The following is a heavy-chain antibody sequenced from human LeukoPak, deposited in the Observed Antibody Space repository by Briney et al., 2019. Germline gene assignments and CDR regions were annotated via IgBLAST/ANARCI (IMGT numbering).Heavy chain of an antibody. J-gene: IGHJ4*02. CDR1: GFTFSSYW. V-gene: IGHV3-7*01. CDR3: ARHVRKVRGPPIRYFDY. D-gene: IGHD3-10*01. Sequence: GGSLRLSCTVSGFTFSSYWMNWVRQAPGKGPEWVASIKQDGSEKCYLDSVKGRFTISRDNAKNSLYLQMNSLRAEDTAVYYCARHVRKVRGPPIRYFDYWGQGTLVTVSS. CDR2: IKQDGSEK.